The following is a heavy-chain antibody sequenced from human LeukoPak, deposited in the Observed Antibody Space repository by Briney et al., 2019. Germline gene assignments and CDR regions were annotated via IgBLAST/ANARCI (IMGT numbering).Heavy chain of an antibody. J-gene: IGHJ2*01. V-gene: IGHV1-2*02. Sequence: ASVKVSCKASGYTFIGYYMHWVRQAHGQGLEWMGWINPNSGGTNYAQKFQGRVTMTRDTSISTAYMELSRLRSDDTAVYYCARDVTGDQSWFFDLWGRGTLVTVSS. CDR1: GYTFIGYY. CDR3: ARDVTGDQSWFFDL. CDR2: INPNSGGT. D-gene: IGHD7-27*01.